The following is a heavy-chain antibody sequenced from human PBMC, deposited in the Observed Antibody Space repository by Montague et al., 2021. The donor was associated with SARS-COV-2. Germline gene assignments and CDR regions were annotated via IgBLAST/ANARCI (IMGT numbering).Heavy chain of an antibody. CDR3: TRLALLVAGGIGCFDP. V-gene: IGHV4-39*01. J-gene: IGHJ5*02. D-gene: IGHD1-1*01. CDR2: LSYNGRT. Sequence: SETLSLTCAVSGGSISTNTFYWGCLRPSPGQELDWIVTLSYNGRTFYYPSLRSRLTISVDPSENHFSLKLNSVTAADTAVYYCTRLALLVAGGIGCFDPWGQGTLVTVSS. CDR1: GGSISTNTFY.